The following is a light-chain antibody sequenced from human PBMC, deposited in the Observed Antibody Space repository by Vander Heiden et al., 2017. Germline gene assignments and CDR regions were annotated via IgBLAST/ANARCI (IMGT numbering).Light chain of an antibody. J-gene: IGKJ5*01. CDR3: HQYDKLGIT. Sequence: DIQMTQSPSSLSASVGDRVTITCQASQDISNYLNWYQQKPGKAPKLLIYDASNLETGVPSRFSRSGSGTDFTLTMSSLQPEDIATYYCHQYDKLGITFGQGTRLEIK. V-gene: IGKV1-33*01. CDR2: DAS. CDR1: QDISNY.